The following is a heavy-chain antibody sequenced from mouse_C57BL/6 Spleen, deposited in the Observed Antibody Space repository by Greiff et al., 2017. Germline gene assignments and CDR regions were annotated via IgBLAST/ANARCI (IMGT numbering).Heavy chain of an antibody. J-gene: IGHJ4*01. CDR3: ARSGYSNPYYAMDY. V-gene: IGHV1-55*01. CDR1: GYTFTSYW. Sequence: VQLQQPGAELVKPGASVKMSCKASGYTFTSYWITWVKQRPGQGLEWIGDIYPGSGSTNYNEKFMSKATLTVDTSSSTAYMQLSSLTSEDSAVYYCARSGYSNPYYAMDYWGQGTSVTVSS. D-gene: IGHD2-5*01. CDR2: IYPGSGST.